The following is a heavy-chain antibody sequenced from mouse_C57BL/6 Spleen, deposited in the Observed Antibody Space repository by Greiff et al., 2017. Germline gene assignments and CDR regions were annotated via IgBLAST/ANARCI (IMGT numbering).Heavy chain of an antibody. CDR2: IYPGSGST. V-gene: IGHV1-55*01. D-gene: IGHD1-1*01. CDR3: ARCRDYYGSSYGYFDV. Sequence: VQLQQPGAELVKPGASVKMSCKASGYTFTSYWITWVKQRPGQGLEWIGDIYPGSGSTNYNEKFKSKATLTVDTSSSTAYMQLSSLTSEDSAVYYCARCRDYYGSSYGYFDVWGTGTTVTVSS. CDR1: GYTFTSYW. J-gene: IGHJ1*03.